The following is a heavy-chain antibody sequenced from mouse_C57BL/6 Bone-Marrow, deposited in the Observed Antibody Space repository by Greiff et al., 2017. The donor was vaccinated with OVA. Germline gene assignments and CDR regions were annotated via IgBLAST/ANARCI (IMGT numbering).Heavy chain of an antibody. Sequence: EVKVVESGGDLVKPGGSLKLSCAASGFTFSSYGMSWVRQTPDKRLEWVATISSGGSYTYYPDSVKGRFTISRDNAKNTLYLQMSSLKSEDTAMYYCARHWGYAMDYWGQGTSVTVSS. J-gene: IGHJ4*01. V-gene: IGHV5-6*01. CDR1: GFTFSSYG. CDR3: ARHWGYAMDY. CDR2: ISSGGSYT.